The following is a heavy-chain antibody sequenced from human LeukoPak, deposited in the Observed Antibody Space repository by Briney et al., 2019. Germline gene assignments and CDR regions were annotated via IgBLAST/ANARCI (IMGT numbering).Heavy chain of an antibody. D-gene: IGHD3-10*01. V-gene: IGHV4-59*01. J-gene: IGHJ6*02. CDR3: AKSLGYYYGSGSYYMGDYYYGMDV. Sequence: SETLSLTCTISGDSINSYHWSWLRQPPGSKLEWIGYFYYSGVTNYNPSLKSRVTMSLDTSKKQFSLKLSSVTAADTAVYYCAKSLGYYYGSGSYYMGDYYYGMDVWGQGTTVTVSS. CDR2: FYYSGVT. CDR1: GDSINSYH.